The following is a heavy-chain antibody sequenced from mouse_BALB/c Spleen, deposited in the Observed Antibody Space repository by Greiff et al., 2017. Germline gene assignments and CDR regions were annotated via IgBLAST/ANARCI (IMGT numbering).Heavy chain of an antibody. CDR3: ARGDGYVFAY. V-gene: IGHV14-3*02. Sequence: EVKLMESGAELVKPGASVKLSCTASGFNIKDTYMHWVKQRPEQGLEWIGRIDPANGNTKYDPKFQGKATITADTSSNTAYLQLSSLTSEDTAVYYCARGDGYVFAYWGQGTLVTVSA. J-gene: IGHJ3*01. CDR2: IDPANGNT. D-gene: IGHD1-2*01. CDR1: GFNIKDTY.